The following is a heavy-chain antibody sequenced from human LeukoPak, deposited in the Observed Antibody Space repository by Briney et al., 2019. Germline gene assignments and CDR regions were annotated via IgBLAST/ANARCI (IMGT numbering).Heavy chain of an antibody. CDR2: FYSGDDT. CDR1: GFTLSSNY. Sequence: GGSLRLSCAVSGFTLSSNYMSWVRQAPGKGLEWVSIFYSGDDTYYADTVQGRFSISRDNSKNTLYLQMNSLRAEDTAVYYCATGSVVEWFLFDYWGQGTLVTVSS. CDR3: ATGSVVEWFLFDY. D-gene: IGHD3-3*01. V-gene: IGHV3-66*02. J-gene: IGHJ4*02.